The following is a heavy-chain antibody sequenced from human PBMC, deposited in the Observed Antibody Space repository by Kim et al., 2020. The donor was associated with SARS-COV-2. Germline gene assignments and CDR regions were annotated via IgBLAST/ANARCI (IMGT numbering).Heavy chain of an antibody. J-gene: IGHJ3*02. CDR3: AKDLAGGQWLATI. CDR2: ISYDGSNK. D-gene: IGHD6-19*01. CDR1: GFTFSSYG. V-gene: IGHV3-30*18. Sequence: GGSLRLSCAASGFTFSSYGMHWVRQAPGKALEWVAVISYDGSNKYYADSVKGRFTISRDNSKNTLYLQMNSLRAEDTAVYYCAKDLAGGQWLATIWGQGTMVTVSS.